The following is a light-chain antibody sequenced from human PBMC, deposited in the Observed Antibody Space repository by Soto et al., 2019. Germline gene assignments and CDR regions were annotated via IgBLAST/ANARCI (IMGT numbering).Light chain of an antibody. V-gene: IGLV1-44*01. CDR2: SNN. CDR3: AAWDDSLNGVV. J-gene: IGLJ2*01. CDR1: SSNIGSNT. Sequence: QSVLTQPHSASATPGQRVTISCSGGSSNIGSNTVNWYQQLPGTAPKLLIHSNNQRPSGVPDRFSGSKSGTSASLAISGLQSEDEADYYCAAWDDSLNGVVFGGGTKVTVL.